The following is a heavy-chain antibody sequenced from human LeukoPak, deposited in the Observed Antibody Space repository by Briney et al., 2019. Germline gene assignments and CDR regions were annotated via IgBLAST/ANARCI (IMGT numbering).Heavy chain of an antibody. CDR3: ARGGRAGSYSSFDY. Sequence: SETLSLTCAVYGGSFSGYYWSWIRQPPGKGLEWIGYIYYSGSTNYNPSLKSRVTISVDTSKNQFSLKLSSVTAADTAVYYCARGGRAGSYSSFDYWGQGTLVTVSS. CDR1: GGSFSGYY. CDR2: IYYSGST. V-gene: IGHV4-59*01. D-gene: IGHD1-26*01. J-gene: IGHJ4*02.